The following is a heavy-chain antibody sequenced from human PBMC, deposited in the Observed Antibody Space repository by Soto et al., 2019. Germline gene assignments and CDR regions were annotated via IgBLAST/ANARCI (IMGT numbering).Heavy chain of an antibody. CDR2: INQGGREK. V-gene: IGHV3-7*01. Sequence: EVQLVESGGGLVQPGGSLRLSCAASGFTFGSYWMSWVRQAPGKGLEWVANINQGGREKNHMDSVKGRFSISRDDAEKSHHLQMNSLRVEDTAVYYCAKYGSGSYGAYAFDIWGQGTMVTVSS. J-gene: IGHJ3*02. CDR1: GFTFGSYW. CDR3: AKYGSGSYGAYAFDI. D-gene: IGHD3-10*01.